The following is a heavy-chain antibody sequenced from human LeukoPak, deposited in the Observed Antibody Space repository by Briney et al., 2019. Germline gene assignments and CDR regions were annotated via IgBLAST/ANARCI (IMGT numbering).Heavy chain of an antibody. D-gene: IGHD3-3*01. V-gene: IGHV3-11*04. CDR2: IRSSTSTM. CDR3: ARRYYDFWSGYYKGSYYYYYMDV. Sequence: GGSLRLSCAASGSTFSGYYMSWIRQAPGKGLEWVSSIRSSTSTMYYADSVKGRFTISRDNDKNSLYLQMNSLRAEDTAVYYCARRYYDFWSGYYKGSYYYYYMDVWGKGTTVTVSS. CDR1: GSTFSGYY. J-gene: IGHJ6*03.